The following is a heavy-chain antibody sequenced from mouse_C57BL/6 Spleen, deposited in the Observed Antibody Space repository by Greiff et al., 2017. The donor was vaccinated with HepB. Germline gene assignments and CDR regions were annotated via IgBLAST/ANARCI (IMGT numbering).Heavy chain of an antibody. Sequence: VQLQQSGAELVKPGASVKISCKASGYAFSSYWMNWVKQRPGKGLEWIGQIYPGDGDTNYNGKFKGKATLTADKSSSTAYTQLSSLTSEDSAVYFCARSGGTYYFDYWGQGTTLTVSS. CDR1: GYAFSSYW. V-gene: IGHV1-80*01. CDR2: IYPGDGDT. D-gene: IGHD1-1*02. CDR3: ARSGGTYYFDY. J-gene: IGHJ2*01.